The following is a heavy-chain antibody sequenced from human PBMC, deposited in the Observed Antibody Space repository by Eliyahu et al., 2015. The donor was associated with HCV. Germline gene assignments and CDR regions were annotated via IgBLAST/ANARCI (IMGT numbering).Heavy chain of an antibody. V-gene: IGHV4-34*01. CDR1: GGSFSGYY. J-gene: IGHJ4*02. D-gene: IGHD2-21*02. Sequence: QVQLQQWGAGLLKPSETLSLTCAVYGGSFSGYYWSWIRQPPGKGLEWIGEINHRWSHHYNPSLKSRVTISVDTSKNQFSLKLSSVTAADTAVYYCAREYCGGDCSSVGYYFDYWGQGTLVTVSS. CDR2: INHRWSH. CDR3: AREYCGGDCSSVGYYFDY.